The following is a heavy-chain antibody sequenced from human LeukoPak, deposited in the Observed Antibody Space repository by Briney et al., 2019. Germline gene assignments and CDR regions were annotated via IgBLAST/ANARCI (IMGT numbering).Heavy chain of an antibody. J-gene: IGHJ6*02. V-gene: IGHV3-11*01. CDR3: ARDYYDSSGYPERDYYYGMDV. D-gene: IGHD3-22*01. Sequence: GGSLRLSCAASGFTFSDYYMSWIRQAPGQGLEWVSYISSSGSTIYYADSVKGRFTISRDNAKTSLYLQMNSLRAEDTAVYYCARDYYDSSGYPERDYYYGMDVWGQGTTVTVSS. CDR2: ISSSGSTI. CDR1: GFTFSDYY.